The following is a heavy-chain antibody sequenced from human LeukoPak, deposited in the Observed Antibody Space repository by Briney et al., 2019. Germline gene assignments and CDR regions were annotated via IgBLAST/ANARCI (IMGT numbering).Heavy chain of an antibody. CDR3: ARDLNGSYGRYFDY. Sequence: PSETLSLTCTVSGGPISSYYWSWIRQPPGKGLEWIGYIYYKGNTIYNPSLKSRVTISVDTSKNQFSLKVSSVTAADTAVYYCARDLNGSYGRYFDYWGQGTLVTVSS. J-gene: IGHJ4*02. D-gene: IGHD1-26*01. V-gene: IGHV4-59*01. CDR1: GGPISSYY. CDR2: IYYKGNT.